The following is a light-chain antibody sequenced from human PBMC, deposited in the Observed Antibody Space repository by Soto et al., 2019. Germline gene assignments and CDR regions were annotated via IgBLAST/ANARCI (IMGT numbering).Light chain of an antibody. Sequence: DTQMTQSPSSLSASVGDSVSITCRASRSISTYLNWYQQKPGKAPKLLIYGASTLQSGVPSRFSGSGSRTDFTLTISSLQPADFATYYCQLSDSTFTFGQGTRLEI. J-gene: IGKJ5*01. V-gene: IGKV1-39*01. CDR1: RSISTY. CDR2: GAS. CDR3: QLSDSTFT.